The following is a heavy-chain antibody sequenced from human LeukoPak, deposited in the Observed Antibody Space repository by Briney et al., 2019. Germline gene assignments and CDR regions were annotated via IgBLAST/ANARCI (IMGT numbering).Heavy chain of an antibody. Sequence: PGGSLRLSCAASGFTVSSSHMSWVRQAPGRGLEWVSVMFSGGTPYYADSVKGRFTISRDNSKNTLFLQMSSLRAGGTAVYYCTRGISSGSAFDIWGQGTMVTVSS. J-gene: IGHJ3*02. CDR2: MFSGGTP. V-gene: IGHV3-53*01. CDR3: TRGISSGSAFDI. D-gene: IGHD6-19*01. CDR1: GFTVSSSH.